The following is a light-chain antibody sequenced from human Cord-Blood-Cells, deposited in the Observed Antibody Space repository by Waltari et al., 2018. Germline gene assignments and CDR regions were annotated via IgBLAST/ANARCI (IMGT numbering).Light chain of an antibody. CDR2: WAS. V-gene: IGKV4-1*01. Sequence: DIVMTQSPDSLAVSLGERATINCKSSQSVLYSSNNKNYLAWYQQKPGQPPKLLIYWASTRESVVPDRFSGSGCGKYFTLTSSILQAEDVAVYYWQQYYSTPRTFGQGTKVEIK. CDR1: QSVLYSSNNKNY. CDR3: QQYYSTPRT. J-gene: IGKJ1*01.